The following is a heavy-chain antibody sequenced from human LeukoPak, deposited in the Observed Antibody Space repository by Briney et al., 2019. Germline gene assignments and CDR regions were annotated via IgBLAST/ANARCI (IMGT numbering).Heavy chain of an antibody. CDR3: ARVGIAVAGSHGMDV. D-gene: IGHD6-19*01. J-gene: IGHJ6*02. V-gene: IGHV3-7*01. CDR2: IKQDGSEK. CDR1: GFTFSSYW. Sequence: PGGSLRLSCAASGFTFSSYWMSWVRQAPGKGLEWVANIKQDGSEKYYVDSVKGRSTISRDNAKNSLYLQMNSLRAEDTAVYYCARVGIAVAGSHGMDVWGQGTTVTVSS.